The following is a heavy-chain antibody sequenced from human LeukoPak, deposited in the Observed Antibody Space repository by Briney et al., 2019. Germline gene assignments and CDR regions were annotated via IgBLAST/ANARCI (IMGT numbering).Heavy chain of an antibody. D-gene: IGHD6-13*01. Sequence: ASVKVSCKAYGYIFSDYYMHWVRQAPGQGLEWLGWINPKSGAADYVQQFRGRGTMTRDTAINTDYMEMKRVTSDDTAVYFCARGAEAETSPLDFWGQGTLVIVS. V-gene: IGHV1-2*02. CDR1: GYIFSDYY. J-gene: IGHJ4*02. CDR2: INPKSGAA. CDR3: ARGAEAETSPLDF.